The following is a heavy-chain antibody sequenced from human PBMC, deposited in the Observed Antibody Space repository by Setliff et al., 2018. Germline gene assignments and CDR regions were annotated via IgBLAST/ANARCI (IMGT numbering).Heavy chain of an antibody. Sequence: ASVKVSCKASGYTFRNYAFAWVRQAPGQGLEWVGWISVYNGDTNYAQKFQGRVTLTTDTSTSTAYMELRSLTSDDSAFYYCARAPSIELVTIRTNSWFTYWGQGTLVTVS. D-gene: IGHD3-22*01. V-gene: IGHV1-18*01. CDR1: GYTFRNYA. CDR3: ARAPSIELVTIRTNSWFTY. CDR2: ISVYNGDT. J-gene: IGHJ4*02.